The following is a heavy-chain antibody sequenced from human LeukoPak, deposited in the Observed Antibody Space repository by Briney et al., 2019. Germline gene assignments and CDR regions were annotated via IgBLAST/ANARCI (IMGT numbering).Heavy chain of an antibody. CDR1: GYTFTSYA. J-gene: IGHJ3*02. D-gene: IGHD3-3*02. CDR2: INAGNGNT. Sequence: ASVKVSCKASGYTFTSYAMHWVRQAPGQRLEWMGWINAGNGNTKYSQKFQGRVTITRDTSASTAYMELSSLRSEDTAVNYCARDPLIISSNDAFDIWGLGTMVTVSS. V-gene: IGHV1-3*01. CDR3: ARDPLIISSNDAFDI.